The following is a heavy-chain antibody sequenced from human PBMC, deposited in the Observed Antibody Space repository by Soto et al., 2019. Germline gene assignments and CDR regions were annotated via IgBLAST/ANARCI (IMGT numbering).Heavy chain of an antibody. Sequence: SETLSLTCTVSGGSISSYYWSWIRQPPGKGLEWIGYIYYSGSTNYNPSLKSRVTISVDTSKNQFSLKLSSVTAADTAGYYCARDKSGYSSSAGAFDIWGQGTMVTVSS. CDR3: ARDKSGYSSSAGAFDI. V-gene: IGHV4-59*01. J-gene: IGHJ3*02. CDR2: IYYSGST. CDR1: GGSISSYY. D-gene: IGHD6-6*01.